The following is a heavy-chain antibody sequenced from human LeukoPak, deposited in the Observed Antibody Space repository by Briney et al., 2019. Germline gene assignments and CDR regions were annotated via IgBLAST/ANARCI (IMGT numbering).Heavy chain of an antibody. Sequence: ASVKVSCKASGYTFTSYYMHWVRQAPGQGLEWMGIINPSGGSTSYAQKFQGRVTMTRDTSTSTVYMELSSLRSEDTAVYYCARVQGGLAGTEDWFDPWGQGTLVTVSS. V-gene: IGHV1-46*01. CDR3: ARVQGGLAGTEDWFDP. J-gene: IGHJ5*02. CDR1: GYTFTSYY. D-gene: IGHD6-19*01. CDR2: INPSGGST.